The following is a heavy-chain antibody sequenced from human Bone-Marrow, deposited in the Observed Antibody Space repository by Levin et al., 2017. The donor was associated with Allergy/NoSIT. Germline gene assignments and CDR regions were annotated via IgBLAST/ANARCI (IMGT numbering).Heavy chain of an antibody. CDR1: GYSFTSYW. CDR2: MYAGGPDT. CDR3: ARLQYYDGSGYTGFDS. Sequence: GGSLRLSCKASGYSFTSYWIGWVRQMPGKGLEWMGMMYAGGPDTRYSPSFQGQVTMSADKSIRTAFLQWRRLKASDSAIYYCARLQYYDGSGYTGFDSWGQGTLVTISS. J-gene: IGHJ4*02. V-gene: IGHV5-51*01. D-gene: IGHD3-22*01.